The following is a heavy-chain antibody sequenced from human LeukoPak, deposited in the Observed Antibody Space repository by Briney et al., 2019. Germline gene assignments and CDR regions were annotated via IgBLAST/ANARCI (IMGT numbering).Heavy chain of an antibody. V-gene: IGHV4-59*12. CDR1: GGSISDYY. D-gene: IGHD7-27*01. CDR2: FSNSGTT. J-gene: IGHJ4*02. CDR3: ARGWNWGDY. Sequence: PSETLSLTCTVSGGSISDYYWSWIRQPPGKGLEWIGYFSNSGTTNQNPSLKSRVTMSVDTSKNQFSLKLSSVTAADTAVYYCARGWNWGDYWGQGALVTVSS.